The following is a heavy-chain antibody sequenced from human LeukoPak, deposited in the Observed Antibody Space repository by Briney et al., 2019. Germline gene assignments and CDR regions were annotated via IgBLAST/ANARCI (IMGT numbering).Heavy chain of an antibody. Sequence: SETLSLTCTVSGGSISSSSYYWGWIRQPPGKGLEWIGSIYYSGSTYYNPSLKSRVTISVDTSKNQFSLKLSSVTAADTAVYYCASEIRAARPRTNWFDPWGQGTLVTVSS. V-gene: IGHV4-39*01. D-gene: IGHD6-6*01. CDR3: ASEIRAARPRTNWFDP. CDR1: GGSISSSSYY. CDR2: IYYSGST. J-gene: IGHJ5*02.